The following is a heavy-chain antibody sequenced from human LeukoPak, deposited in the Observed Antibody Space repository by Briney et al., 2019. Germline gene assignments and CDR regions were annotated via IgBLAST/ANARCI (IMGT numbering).Heavy chain of an antibody. CDR1: GYTFTSYG. D-gene: IGHD3-16*01. J-gene: IGHJ3*02. V-gene: IGHV1-18*01. CDR2: ISAYNGNT. Sequence: GASVKVSCKASGYTFTSYGISWVRQAPGQGLEWMGWISAYNGNTNYAQKLQGRVTMTTDTSTSTAYMELRSLRSDDTAVYYCALGAYYDYVWGSLPSGIAFDIWGQGTMVTVSS. CDR3: ALGAYYDYVWGSLPSGIAFDI.